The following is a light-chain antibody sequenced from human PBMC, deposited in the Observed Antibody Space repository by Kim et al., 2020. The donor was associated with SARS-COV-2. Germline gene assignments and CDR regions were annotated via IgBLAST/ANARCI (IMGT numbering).Light chain of an antibody. V-gene: IGKV1-27*01. J-gene: IGKJ1*01. CDR2: DAS. Sequence: DIQMTQSPSPPSASVGDGVTITCRASQGISNHLAWYQQKPGKVPQVLIYDASALQSGVPSRFSGSRSGTDFTLTISSLQPEDVATYYCQKYDSAPWTFGQGTKVEIK. CDR1: QGISNH. CDR3: QKYDSAPWT.